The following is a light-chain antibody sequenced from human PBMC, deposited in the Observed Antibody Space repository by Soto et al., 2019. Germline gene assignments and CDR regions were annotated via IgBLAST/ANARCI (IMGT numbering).Light chain of an antibody. Sequence: DIQMTQSPSSLSASLGYRVTLTCRSSENIDNYLNWYQQKQGEAPKLLIYATSTLQSGVPSRFSGSGSGKEFTLTISSLQAEDFATYFCQESYTTYAVTFGGGTKVDIK. CDR3: QESYTTYAVT. J-gene: IGKJ4*01. CDR2: ATS. V-gene: IGKV1-39*01. CDR1: ENIDNY.